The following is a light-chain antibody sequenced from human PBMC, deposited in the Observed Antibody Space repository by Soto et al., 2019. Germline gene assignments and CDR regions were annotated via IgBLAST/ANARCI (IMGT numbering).Light chain of an antibody. CDR3: QQYNNWPIT. CDR2: GAS. V-gene: IGKV3-15*01. CDR1: QSVRSK. Sequence: EIVLTQSPDTLSVSPGETVTLSCRASQSVRSKLAWYQQKPGQAPRLLIYGASTRATGIPARFSGSGSGTEFTLTISSLQSEDFAVYYCQQYNNWPITFGQGTRLEIK. J-gene: IGKJ5*01.